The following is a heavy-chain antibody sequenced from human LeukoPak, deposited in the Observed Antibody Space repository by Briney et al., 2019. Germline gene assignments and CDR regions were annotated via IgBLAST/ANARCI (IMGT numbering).Heavy chain of an antibody. CDR3: ARGTVGATNNWFDP. V-gene: IGHV4-61*02. CDR2: IYTSGST. D-gene: IGHD1-26*01. J-gene: IGHJ5*02. CDR1: GGSISSGSYY. Sequence: SQTLSLTCTVSGGSISSGSYYWSWIRQPAGKGLEWIGRIYTSGSTNYNPSLKSRVTISVDTSKNQFSLKLSSVTAADTAVYYCARGTVGATNNWFDPWGQGTLVTVSS.